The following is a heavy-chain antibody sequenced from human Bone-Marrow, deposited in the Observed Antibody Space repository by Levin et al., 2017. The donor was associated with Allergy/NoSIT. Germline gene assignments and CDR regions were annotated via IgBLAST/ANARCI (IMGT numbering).Heavy chain of an antibody. CDR3: ARGPYDYVWGSYRYPYPPDAFDS. V-gene: IGHV1-18*01. D-gene: IGHD3-16*02. J-gene: IGHJ3*02. Sequence: GESLKISCKASGYTFTSYGISWVRQAPGQGLEWMGWISAYNGNTNYAQKLQGRVTMTTDTSTSTAYMELRSLRSDDTAVYYCARGPYDYVWGSYRYPYPPDAFDSWGQGTMVTVSS. CDR2: ISAYNGNT. CDR1: GYTFTSYG.